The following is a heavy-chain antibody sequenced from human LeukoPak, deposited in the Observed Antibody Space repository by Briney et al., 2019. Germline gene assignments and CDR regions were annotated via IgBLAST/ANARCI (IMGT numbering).Heavy chain of an antibody. D-gene: IGHD3-10*01. CDR3: AREGYYGSGSYYNEGWFDP. CDR1: GSTFSSYA. V-gene: IGHV3-30-3*01. J-gene: IGHJ5*02. Sequence: GGSLRLSCAASGSTFSSYAMHWVRQAPGKGLEWVAVISYDGSNKYYADSVKGRFTISRDNSKNTLYLQMNSLRAEDTAVYYCAREGYYGSGSYYNEGWFDPWGQGTLVTVSS. CDR2: ISYDGSNK.